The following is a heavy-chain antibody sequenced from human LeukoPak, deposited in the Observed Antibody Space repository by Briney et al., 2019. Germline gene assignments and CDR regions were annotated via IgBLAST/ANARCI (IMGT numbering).Heavy chain of an antibody. J-gene: IGHJ6*03. Sequence: SETLSLTCTVSGASISSSSWTWIRQSPGKGLESLGFISNNGKTKYKSSFEGRVTMSLDTSKSQFSLTLSFVTAADTAVYYCARRIFSGTFRHILYSFMDVWGKGTTVIVS. V-gene: IGHV4-59*08. CDR2: ISNNGKT. CDR3: ARRIFSGTFRHILYSFMDV. D-gene: IGHD2/OR15-2a*01. CDR1: GASISSSS.